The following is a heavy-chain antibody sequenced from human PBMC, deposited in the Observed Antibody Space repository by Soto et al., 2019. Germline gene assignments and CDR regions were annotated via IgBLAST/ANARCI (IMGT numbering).Heavy chain of an antibody. CDR1: GFTFSSWA. CDR3: ARGIYTSGWTFDP. J-gene: IGHJ5*02. CDR2: ISYAGSNK. V-gene: IGHV3-30-3*01. D-gene: IGHD6-19*01. Sequence: QVQVVESGGGVVHPGRSLRLSCVGSGFTFSSWAMHWVRQAPGKGLEWVAFISYAGSNKDYVDSVKGRFTISRDNSRNTVYLQMNSLRADDTGVYHCARGIYTSGWTFDPWGQGTLVTVSS.